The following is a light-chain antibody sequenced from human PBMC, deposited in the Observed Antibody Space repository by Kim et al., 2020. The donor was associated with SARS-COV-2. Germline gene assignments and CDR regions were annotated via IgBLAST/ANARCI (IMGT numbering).Light chain of an antibody. V-gene: IGLV3-19*01. CDR1: SLRSYY. CDR2: GKN. J-gene: IGLJ2*01. Sequence: SSELTQDPAVSVALGQTVRITCQGDSLRSYYASWYQKKPGQAPVLVIYGKNNRPSGIPDRFSGSSSGNTASLTITGAQAEDEAVYYCNSRDRSGNHVVFGGGTQLSVL. CDR3: NSRDRSGNHVV.